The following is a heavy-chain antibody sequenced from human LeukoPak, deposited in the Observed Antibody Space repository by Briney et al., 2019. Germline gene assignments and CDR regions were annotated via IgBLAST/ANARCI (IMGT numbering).Heavy chain of an antibody. CDR3: ARDGAWQQLTPFDY. Sequence: PSETLSLTCIVSGGSISSYYWSWIRQPPGKGLEWIGYIYYSGSTNYNPSLKSRVTISVDTSKNQFSLKLSSVTAADTAVYYCARDGAWQQLTPFDYWGQGTLVTVSS. CDR1: GGSISSYY. D-gene: IGHD6-13*01. V-gene: IGHV4-59*01. CDR2: IYYSGST. J-gene: IGHJ4*02.